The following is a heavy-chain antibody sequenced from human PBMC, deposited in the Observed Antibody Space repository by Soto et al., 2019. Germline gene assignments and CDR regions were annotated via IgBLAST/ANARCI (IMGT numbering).Heavy chain of an antibody. Sequence: SETLSLTCNVSGGSINSSSYFWGWVRQPPGKGLEWIGSIYYSGSTYYNPSLRSRVTISVDTSKNQFSLKLSSVTAADTAGFYCARHYSSGSRNWFDPWGQGTLVTVSS. CDR3: ARHYSSGSRNWFDP. J-gene: IGHJ5*02. D-gene: IGHD6-19*01. CDR2: IYYSGST. CDR1: GGSINSSSYF. V-gene: IGHV4-39*01.